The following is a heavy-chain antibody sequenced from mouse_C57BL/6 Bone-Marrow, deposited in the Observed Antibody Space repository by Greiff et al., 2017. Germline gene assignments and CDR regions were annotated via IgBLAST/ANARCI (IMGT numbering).Heavy chain of an antibody. CDR1: GFYINGYY. CDR2: FDPEDGAT. Sequence: VQLQQSGAELVRPGPSVKLSCTASGFYINGYYMHWVKQRPAQSLEWIGRFDPEDGATEYAPKFQGKATMTADTSSTTAYLQLSSLTSEDTAVYYCTTLPYYYAMDYWGQGTSVTVSS. D-gene: IGHD5-1*01. J-gene: IGHJ4*01. CDR3: TTLPYYYAMDY. V-gene: IGHV14-1*01.